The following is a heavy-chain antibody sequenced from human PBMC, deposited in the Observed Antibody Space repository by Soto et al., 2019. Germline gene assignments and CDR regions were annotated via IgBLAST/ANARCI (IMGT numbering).Heavy chain of an antibody. CDR1: GGSFSGYD. CDR2: INHSGSS. J-gene: IGHJ4*02. Sequence: ASETLSLTCAVYGGSFSGYDWTWIRQPPGTGLEWIGEINHSGSSNYSPSLESRISISVDTSKNQFSLKLSSVTAADTAVYYCAGTSGTFYTPIDYWGKGTLVTVSS. D-gene: IGHD2-2*02. V-gene: IGHV4-34*01. CDR3: AGTSGTFYTPIDY.